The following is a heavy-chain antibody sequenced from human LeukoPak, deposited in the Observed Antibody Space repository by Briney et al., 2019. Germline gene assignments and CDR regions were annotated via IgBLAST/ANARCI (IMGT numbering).Heavy chain of an antibody. J-gene: IGHJ4*02. D-gene: IGHD6-19*01. CDR3: ASSSGWYGY. Sequence: SETLSLTCTVSGGSISSSSYYWGWIRQPPGKGLEWIGSIYYSGSTYYNPSLKSRVTISGDTSKNQFSLKLSSVTAADTAVYYCASSSGWYGYWGQGTLVTVSS. V-gene: IGHV4-39*01. CDR1: GGSISSSSYY. CDR2: IYYSGST.